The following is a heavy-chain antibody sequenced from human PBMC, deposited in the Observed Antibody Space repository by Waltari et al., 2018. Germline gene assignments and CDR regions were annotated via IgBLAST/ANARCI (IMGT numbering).Heavy chain of an antibody. CDR1: GGSFSSYY. Sequence: QVQLQQWGAGLLKPSETLSLTCGVRGGSFSSYYWSWIRQSPGKGLEWIGEINHAGNSHYNPSFKGRVTMSIDTARNQFSLEVKSVIAADTAVYFCARISGLDYATPMWGLGTVVTVSS. CDR3: ARISGLDYATPM. D-gene: IGHD5-12*01. J-gene: IGHJ3*01. CDR2: INHAGNS. V-gene: IGHV4-34*01.